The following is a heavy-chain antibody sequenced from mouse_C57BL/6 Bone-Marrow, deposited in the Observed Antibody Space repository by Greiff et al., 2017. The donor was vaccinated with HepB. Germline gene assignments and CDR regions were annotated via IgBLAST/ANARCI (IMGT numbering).Heavy chain of an antibody. CDR2: ISYSGST. D-gene: IGHD1-1*01. CDR1: GYSITSDY. Sequence: EVQLQESGPGLAKPSQTLSLTCSVTGYSITSDYWNWIRKFPGNKLEYMGDISYSGSTYYNPSLKSRISITRDTSKNQYYLQLNSVTTEDTATYYCARGYGSSYVADYAMDYWGQGTSVTVSS. J-gene: IGHJ4*01. CDR3: ARGYGSSYVADYAMDY. V-gene: IGHV3-8*01.